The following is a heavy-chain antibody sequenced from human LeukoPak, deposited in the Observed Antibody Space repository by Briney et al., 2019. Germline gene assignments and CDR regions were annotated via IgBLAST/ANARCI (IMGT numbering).Heavy chain of an antibody. V-gene: IGHV3-15*01. J-gene: IGHJ4*02. CDR2: IKSKTDGGTT. Sequence: GGSLRLSCAASGFTLSNAWVNWVRQAPGKGLEWVGRIKSKTDGGTTDYAAPVKGRFTISRDDSKNTLYLQMNSLKTEDTAVYYCTTSPATTAKTPFDYWGQGTLVTISS. CDR1: GFTLSNAW. CDR3: TTSPATTAKTPFDY. D-gene: IGHD4-17*01.